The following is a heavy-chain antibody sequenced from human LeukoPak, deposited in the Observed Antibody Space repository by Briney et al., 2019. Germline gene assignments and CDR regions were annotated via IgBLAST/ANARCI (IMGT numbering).Heavy chain of an antibody. Sequence: PGGSLRLSCAASGFTFSSYAMSWVRQAPGKGLEWVSAISGSGGSTYYADSVKGRFTISRDNSKNTLYLQMNSLRAEDTAVYYCAKDPVAARPQGEVMAVWGQGTTVTVSS. J-gene: IGHJ6*02. D-gene: IGHD6-6*01. CDR3: AKDPVAARPQGEVMAV. V-gene: IGHV3-23*01. CDR1: GFTFSSYA. CDR2: ISGSGGST.